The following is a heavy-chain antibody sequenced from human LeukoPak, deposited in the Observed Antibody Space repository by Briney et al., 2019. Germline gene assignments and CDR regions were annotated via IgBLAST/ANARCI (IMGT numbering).Heavy chain of an antibody. J-gene: IGHJ4*02. Sequence: GGSLRLSCAASGFTFSSYEMNWVRQAPGKGLEWVSYISSSGSTIYCADSVKGRFTISRDNAKNSLYLQMNSLRAEDTAVYYCARGRGLGELAVASFDSWGQGILVTVSS. CDR3: ARGRGLGELAVASFDS. CDR2: ISSSGSTI. V-gene: IGHV3-48*03. CDR1: GFTFSSYE. D-gene: IGHD6-19*01.